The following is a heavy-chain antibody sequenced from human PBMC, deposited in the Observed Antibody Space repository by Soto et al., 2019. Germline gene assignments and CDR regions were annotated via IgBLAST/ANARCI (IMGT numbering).Heavy chain of an antibody. Sequence: PSETLSLTCAVYGGSFSGYYWSWIRQPPGKGLEWIGEINHSGSTNYNPSLKSRVTISVDTSKNQFSLKLSSVTAADTAVYYCARGGYYDSSGYIDYWGQGTLVTVS. CDR1: GGSFSGYY. D-gene: IGHD3-22*01. CDR2: INHSGST. V-gene: IGHV4-34*01. CDR3: ARGGYYDSSGYIDY. J-gene: IGHJ4*02.